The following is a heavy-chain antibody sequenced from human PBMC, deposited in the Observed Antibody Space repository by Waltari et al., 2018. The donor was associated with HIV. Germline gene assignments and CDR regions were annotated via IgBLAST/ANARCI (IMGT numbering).Heavy chain of an antibody. CDR1: GLSFTTYG. J-gene: IGHJ1*01. CDR3: VRDLSPMGKSGWYDS. D-gene: IGHD6-19*01. Sequence: QVLPVQPGAKVKKPGASVKVSCKATGLSFTTYGFTWVRQAPGQGLEWMGWIHTYTGNTDSAENFQGRVTMTRDTFTNTIYMELATLKSDDSAIYYCVRDLSPMGKSGWYDSWGQGTVVTVSS. CDR2: IHTYTGNT. V-gene: IGHV1-18*04.